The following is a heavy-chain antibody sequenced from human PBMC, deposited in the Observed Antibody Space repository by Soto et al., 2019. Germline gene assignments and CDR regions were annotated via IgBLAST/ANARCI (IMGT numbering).Heavy chain of an antibody. V-gene: IGHV3-23*01. J-gene: IGHJ6*03. CDR2: ISGSGGST. D-gene: IGHD2-15*01. CDR1: GFTFSSYA. Sequence: GGSLRLSCAASGFTFSSYAMSWVRQAPGKGLEWVSAISGSGGSTYYADSVKGRFTISRDNSKNTLYLQMNSLRAEDTAVYYCAKGGCSGGSCYYYYYYMDVWGKGTTVTVSS. CDR3: AKGGCSGGSCYYYYYYMDV.